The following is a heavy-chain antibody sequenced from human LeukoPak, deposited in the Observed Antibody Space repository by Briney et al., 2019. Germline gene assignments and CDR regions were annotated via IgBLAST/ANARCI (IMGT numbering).Heavy chain of an antibody. Sequence: AGGSLRLSCAASGFTFSDFDMHWVRQATGRGLEWISSIASAGDTYYVASVRGRFTISRENAKSSLYLQMNSLRAGDTAVYYCVRGGHIGFDYWGRGTLVTVS. CDR1: GFTFSDFD. CDR2: IASAGDT. CDR3: VRGGHIGFDY. V-gene: IGHV3-13*04. J-gene: IGHJ4*02. D-gene: IGHD2-21*01.